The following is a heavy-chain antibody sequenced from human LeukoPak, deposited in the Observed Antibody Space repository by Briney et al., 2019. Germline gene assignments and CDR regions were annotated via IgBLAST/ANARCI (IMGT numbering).Heavy chain of an antibody. J-gene: IGHJ3*02. CDR3: ARDNIVVVPARGAFDI. CDR1: GGSFSGYY. D-gene: IGHD2-2*01. Sequence: PSETLSLTCAVYGGSFSGYYWSWIRQPPGKGLEWIGEINHSGSTNYNPSLKSRVTISVDTSKNQFSLKLSSVTAADTAVYYCARDNIVVVPARGAFDIWGQGTMVTVSS. V-gene: IGHV4-34*01. CDR2: INHSGST.